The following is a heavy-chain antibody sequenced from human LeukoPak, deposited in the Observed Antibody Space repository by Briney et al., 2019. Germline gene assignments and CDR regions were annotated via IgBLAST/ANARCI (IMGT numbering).Heavy chain of an antibody. CDR1: GFTFSEYG. V-gene: IGHV3-30*18. CDR3: AKGRGYSYGYLADY. D-gene: IGHD5-18*01. J-gene: IGHJ4*02. Sequence: PGGSLRLSCVASGFTFSEYGMHWVRQAPGKGLEWMAVISYHGSNIYFADSVKGRFSISRDDSKNTLYLQMNSLRAEDTALYYCAKGRGYSYGYLADYWGQGTLVTVSS. CDR2: ISYHGSNI.